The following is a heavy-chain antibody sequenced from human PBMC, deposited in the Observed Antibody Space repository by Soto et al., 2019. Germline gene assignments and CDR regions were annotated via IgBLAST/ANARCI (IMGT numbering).Heavy chain of an antibody. D-gene: IGHD2-8*02. CDR3: ARGVDWWGDVELYGVDV. CDR1: GGSFKSYA. V-gene: IGHV1-69*15. CDR2: IIPVFGTP. J-gene: IGHJ6*04. Sequence: QVPLVQSGAEVRKPGSSVKVSCKAYGGSFKSYAISWVRQAPGQGLEWMGTIIPVFGTPNYARKFQDRVTITADDSTTTAYMEMRSLTNEDTGVYYCARGVDWWGDVELYGVDVWGEGTTVTVAS.